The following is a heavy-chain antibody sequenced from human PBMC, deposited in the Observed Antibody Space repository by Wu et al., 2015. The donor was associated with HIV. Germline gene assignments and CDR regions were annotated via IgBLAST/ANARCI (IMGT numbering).Heavy chain of an antibody. CDR3: ARDPTTYYFDS. V-gene: IGHV1-69*05. CDR1: GGTFIKYA. J-gene: IGHJ4*02. CDR2: IIPIFGTP. D-gene: IGHD2/OR15-2a*01. Sequence: QVQLVQSGVEVKKPGSSVKISCKGSGGTFIKYAISWVRQAPGQGLEWMGGIIPIFGTPNYAQNFQGRVTIITDESTNTTYMELSSLTSEDTAVYYCARDPTTYYFDSWGQGTLVTVSS.